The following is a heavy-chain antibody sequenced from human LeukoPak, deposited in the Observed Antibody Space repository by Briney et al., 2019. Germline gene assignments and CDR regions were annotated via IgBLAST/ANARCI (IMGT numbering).Heavy chain of an antibody. J-gene: IGHJ5*02. Sequence: ASVKVSCKASGGTFSNYAISWVRQAPGQGLEWMGGIIPILGIANYAQKFQGRVTITADKSTSTAYMELSSLRSEDTAVYYCARSGVVPAASNWFDPWGQGTLVTVSS. D-gene: IGHD2-2*01. CDR3: ARSGVVPAASNWFDP. V-gene: IGHV1-69*10. CDR1: GGTFSNYA. CDR2: IIPILGIA.